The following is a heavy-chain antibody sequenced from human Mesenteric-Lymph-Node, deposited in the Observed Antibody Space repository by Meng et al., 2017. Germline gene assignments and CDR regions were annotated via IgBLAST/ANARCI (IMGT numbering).Heavy chain of an antibody. CDR1: GFTFSTYA. Sequence: GGSLRLSCAASGFTFSTYAMTWVRQAPGKGLEWVSGISGTGGSTYYADSVKGRFTISRDNSKNTLYLQMNSLRAEDTAIYYCAKDRGGLVSTREFDYWGQGTLVTVSS. CDR3: AKDRGGLVSTREFDY. J-gene: IGHJ4*02. CDR2: ISGTGGST. V-gene: IGHV3-23*01. D-gene: IGHD2/OR15-2a*01.